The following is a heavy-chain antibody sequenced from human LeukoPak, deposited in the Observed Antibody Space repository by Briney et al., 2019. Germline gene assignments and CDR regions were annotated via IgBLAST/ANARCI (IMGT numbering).Heavy chain of an antibody. J-gene: IGHJ3*02. Sequence: GESLKISCKGPGYSFTSYWIGWVRQMPGKGLEWMGIIYPRDSDTRYSPSFQGQVTISADKSISTAYLQSSSLKASDTAMYYCARRKSLRVDALDIWGQGTMVTISS. CDR1: GYSFTSYW. D-gene: IGHD5-12*01. CDR2: IYPRDSDT. V-gene: IGHV5-51*01. CDR3: ARRKSLRVDALDI.